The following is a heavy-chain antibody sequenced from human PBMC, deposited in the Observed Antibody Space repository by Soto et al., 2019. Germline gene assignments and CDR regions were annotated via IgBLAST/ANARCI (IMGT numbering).Heavy chain of an antibody. D-gene: IGHD4-4*01. J-gene: IGHJ6*02. Sequence: SETLSLTCAVYGGSFSGYYWSWIRQPPGKGLEWIGEINHSGSTNYNPSLKSRVTISVDTSKNQFSLKLSSVTAADTAVYYCARSTTGYYYYGMDVWCQGTTVNVSS. V-gene: IGHV4-34*01. CDR3: ARSTTGYYYYGMDV. CDR1: GGSFSGYY. CDR2: INHSGST.